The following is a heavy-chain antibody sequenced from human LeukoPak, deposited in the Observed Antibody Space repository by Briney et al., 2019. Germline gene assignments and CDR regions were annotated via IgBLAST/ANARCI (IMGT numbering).Heavy chain of an antibody. CDR1: GFTFSSYA. V-gene: IGHV3-23*01. D-gene: IGHD1-26*01. J-gene: IGHJ5*02. CDR3: AKEEARWEWFDP. CDR2: ISGSGGST. Sequence: GGSLRHSCAPSGFTFSSYAMSWVPPAPGRGREWGSAISGSGGSTYYADSVKGRFTISRDNSKNTLDLQMNSLRVEDTAVYYCAKEEARWEWFDPWGQGTLVTVSS.